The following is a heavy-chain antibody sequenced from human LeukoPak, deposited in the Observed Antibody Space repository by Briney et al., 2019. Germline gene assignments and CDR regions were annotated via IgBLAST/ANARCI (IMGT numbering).Heavy chain of an antibody. CDR2: ISNSGGTI. V-gene: IGHV3-11*01. CDR1: GFTFSDYY. Sequence: PGGSLRLSCAASGFTFSDYYMTWIRQAPGKGLEWPSYISNSGGTIYYADSVKGRFTISRGNAKNSLYLQMNSLRAEDTAVYYCARDLPVCSGINCHDVEPSKTLDYWGQGTLVTVSS. J-gene: IGHJ4*02. CDR3: ARDLPVCSGINCHDVEPSKTLDY. D-gene: IGHD2-2*01.